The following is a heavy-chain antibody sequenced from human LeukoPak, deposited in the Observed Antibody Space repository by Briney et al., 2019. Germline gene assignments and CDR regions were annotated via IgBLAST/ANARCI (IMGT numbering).Heavy chain of an antibody. CDR2: IIPIFGTE. CDR1: GGTFSSYA. Sequence: SVKVSCKASGGTFSSYAISWVRQAPGQGLEWMGGIIPIFGTENYAQKFQGRVTITADESTSTAYMELSSLRSEDTAVYYCARDGYGSGTYFDYWGQGTLVTVSS. V-gene: IGHV1-69*01. D-gene: IGHD3-10*01. CDR3: ARDGYGSGTYFDY. J-gene: IGHJ4*02.